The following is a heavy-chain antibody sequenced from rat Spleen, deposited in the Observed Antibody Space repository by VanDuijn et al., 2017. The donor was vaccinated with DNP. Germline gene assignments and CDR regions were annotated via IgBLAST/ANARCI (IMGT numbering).Heavy chain of an antibody. CDR1: GFTFSSAW. CDR3: AWPST. D-gene: IGHD1-10*01. Sequence: EVQLVESGGGLVQPGRSLKLSCATSGFTFSSAWMYWYRHFPEKRLEWVARIKPKANNYATDYTDSVKGRFTITRDDSKSTIYLQMNNLKEEDTAIYYCAWPSTWGQGVMVTVSS. V-gene: IGHV6-6*01. J-gene: IGHJ2*01. CDR2: IKPKANNYAT.